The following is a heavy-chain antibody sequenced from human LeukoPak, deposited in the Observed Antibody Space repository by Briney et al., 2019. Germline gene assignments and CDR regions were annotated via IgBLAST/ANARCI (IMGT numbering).Heavy chain of an antibody. J-gene: IGHJ4*02. CDR2: ISWNSGSI. V-gene: IGHV3-9*01. CDR1: GFTFDDYA. CDR3: AKDKLYSGSYFDY. Sequence: GRSLRLSCAASGFTFDDYAMHWVRQAPGKGLEWVSGISWNSGSIGYADSVKGRFTISRDNAKNSLYLQMNSLRAEDTALYYCAKDKLYSGSYFDYWGQGTLVTVSS. D-gene: IGHD1-26*01.